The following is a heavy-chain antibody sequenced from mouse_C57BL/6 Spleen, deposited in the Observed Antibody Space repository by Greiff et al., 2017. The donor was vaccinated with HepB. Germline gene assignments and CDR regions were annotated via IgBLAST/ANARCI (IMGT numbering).Heavy chain of an antibody. CDR2: IYPGDGDT. J-gene: IGHJ3*01. CDR1: GYAFSSSW. D-gene: IGHD2-1*01. CDR3: ARSDYGNYFAY. Sequence: QVQLKQSGPELVKPGASVKISCKASGYAFSSSWMNWVKQRPGKGLEWIGRIYPGDGDTNYNGKFKGKATLTADKSSSTAYMQLSSLTSEDSAVYFCARSDYGNYFAYWGQGTLVTVSA. V-gene: IGHV1-82*01.